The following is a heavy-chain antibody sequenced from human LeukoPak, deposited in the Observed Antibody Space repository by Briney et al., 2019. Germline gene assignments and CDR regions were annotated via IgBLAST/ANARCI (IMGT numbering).Heavy chain of an antibody. V-gene: IGHV3-30*18. CDR2: ISYDGRNK. D-gene: IGHD6-13*01. CDR1: GFTFSSYG. CDR3: AKSASWSGAFEY. J-gene: IGHJ4*02. Sequence: GGSLRLSCAASGFTFSSYGMHWVRQAPGKGLEWVAVISYDGRNKYYADSVKGRFTISRDNSKNTLYLQMNSLRAEDTAVYYCAKSASWSGAFEYWGQGTLVTVSS.